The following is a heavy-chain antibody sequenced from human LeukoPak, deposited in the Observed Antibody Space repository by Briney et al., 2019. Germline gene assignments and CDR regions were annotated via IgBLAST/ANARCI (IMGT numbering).Heavy chain of an antibody. V-gene: IGHV4-59*01. CDR3: ARDRGPGGSATFDY. CDR1: GGSISSYY. CDR2: IYYSGST. Sequence: SETLSLTCTVSGGSISSYYWSWIRQPPGKGLEGMGYIYYSGSTNYNPSLKSRVTISVDTSKNQFSLKLSSVTAADTAVYYCARDRGPGGSATFDYWGQGTLVTVSS. D-gene: IGHD3-10*01. J-gene: IGHJ4*02.